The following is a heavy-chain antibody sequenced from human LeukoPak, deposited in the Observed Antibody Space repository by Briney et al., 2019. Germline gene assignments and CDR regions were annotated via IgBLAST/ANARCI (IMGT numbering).Heavy chain of an antibody. CDR3: HVYYSDRGRHPTHSYSDL. CDR1: GVTFSDYG. D-gene: IGHD3-22*01. V-gene: IGHV3-30*02. J-gene: IGHJ2*01. CDR2: IQYAGSNN. Sequence: PGRCLRLSCAASGVTFSDYGVRGGRRGPREGLGWVAVIQYAGSNNYHADSVKGGFTISRDNSNNTLYLHMTSLTTQDTACYSFHVYYSDRGRHPTHSYSDLWGRGTPVTVSS.